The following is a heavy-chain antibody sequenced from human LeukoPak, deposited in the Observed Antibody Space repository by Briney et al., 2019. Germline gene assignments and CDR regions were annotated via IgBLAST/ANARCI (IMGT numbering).Heavy chain of an antibody. J-gene: IGHJ4*02. Sequence: SENLSLTCTVSGGSISSYYWSWIRQPAGKGLEWIGRIYTSGSTNYNPSLKSRVTMSVDTSKNQFSLKLSSVTAADTAVYYCARVCSSTSCFDYWGQGTLVTVSS. CDR1: GGSISSYY. CDR2: IYTSGST. CDR3: ARVCSSTSCFDY. D-gene: IGHD2-2*01. V-gene: IGHV4-4*07.